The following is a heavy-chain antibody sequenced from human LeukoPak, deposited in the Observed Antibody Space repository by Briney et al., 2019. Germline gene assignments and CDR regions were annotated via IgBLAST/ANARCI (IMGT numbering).Heavy chain of an antibody. V-gene: IGHV3-11*06. J-gene: IGHJ4*02. CDR1: GFTFSSSW. D-gene: IGHD3-10*01. CDR2: ISSSSSYT. Sequence: PGGSLRLSCAASGFTFSSSWIHWIRQAPGKGLEWVSYISSSSSYTNYADSVKGRFTISRDNAKNSLYLQMNSLRAEDTAVYYCARDREVRGVIPDWGQGTLVTVSS. CDR3: ARDREVRGVIPD.